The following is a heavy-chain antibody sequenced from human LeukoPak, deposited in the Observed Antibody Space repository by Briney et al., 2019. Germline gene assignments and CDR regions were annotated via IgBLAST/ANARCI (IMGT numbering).Heavy chain of an antibody. V-gene: IGHV4-34*01. Sequence: PSETLSLTCGVYGGPLSGYYWAWIRQPPAKGLGWIGEIHYSGATNYSPSLESRVIISGVSPRYQFSLKLTSLTAADTAIYYCARGALIVYAFDIWGQGALVTVSS. J-gene: IGHJ3*02. CDR1: GGPLSGYY. CDR2: IHYSGAT. D-gene: IGHD1-26*01. CDR3: ARGALIVYAFDI.